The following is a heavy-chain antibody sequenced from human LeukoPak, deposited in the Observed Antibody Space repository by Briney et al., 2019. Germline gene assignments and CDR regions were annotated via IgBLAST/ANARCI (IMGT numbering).Heavy chain of an antibody. J-gene: IGHJ6*02. CDR3: AGQGYCSGGTCYSYYYYGMDV. V-gene: IGHV3-48*03. CDR2: ISGSGSSI. CDR1: GFTFSFYE. Sequence: GGSLRLSCAASGFTFSFYEMNWVRQAPGKGQEWVSHISGSGSSIYYADSVKGRFTISRDNAKNSLYLQMNSLRAEDTAVYYCAGQGYCSGGTCYSYYYYGMDVWGQGTTVTVSS. D-gene: IGHD2-15*01.